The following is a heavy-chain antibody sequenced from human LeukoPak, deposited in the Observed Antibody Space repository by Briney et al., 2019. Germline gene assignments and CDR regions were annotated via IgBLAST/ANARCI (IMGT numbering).Heavy chain of an antibody. CDR1: GGSISSYY. CDR3: ARLLGYSFDY. Sequence: ETLSLTCTVSGGSISSYYWSWIRQPPGKGLEWIGYIYYSGSTNYNPSLKSRVTISVDTSKNQFSLKLSSVTATDTAVYYCARLLGYSFDYWGQGTLVTVSS. D-gene: IGHD2-21*01. CDR2: IYYSGST. J-gene: IGHJ4*02. V-gene: IGHV4-59*08.